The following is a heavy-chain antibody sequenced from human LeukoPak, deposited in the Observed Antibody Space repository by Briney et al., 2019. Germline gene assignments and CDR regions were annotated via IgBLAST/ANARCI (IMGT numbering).Heavy chain of an antibody. CDR2: ISGSGGST. CDR1: GFTFSSYA. D-gene: IGHD3-10*01. Sequence: GGSLRLSCAASGFTFSSYAMSWVRQAPGKGLEWVSAISGSGGSTYYADSVKGRFTISRGNSKNTLYLQMNSLRAEDTAVYYCASSYYYGSGSPEPSDYWGQGTLVTVSS. V-gene: IGHV3-23*01. CDR3: ASSYYYGSGSPEPSDY. J-gene: IGHJ4*02.